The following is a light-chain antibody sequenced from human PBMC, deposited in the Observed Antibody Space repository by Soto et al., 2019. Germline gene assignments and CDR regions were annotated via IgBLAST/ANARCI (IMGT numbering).Light chain of an antibody. Sequence: QSVLTQPPSASGTPGQRVTISCSGSSSNIGSKFVYWYQQLPETAPKVLIYRNNQRPSGVPDRFSGSKSGTSASLAISGLRSEDEADYYCAAWDDSLHVVFGGGTQLTVL. CDR1: SSNIGSKF. V-gene: IGLV1-47*01. CDR2: RNN. CDR3: AAWDDSLHVV. J-gene: IGLJ2*01.